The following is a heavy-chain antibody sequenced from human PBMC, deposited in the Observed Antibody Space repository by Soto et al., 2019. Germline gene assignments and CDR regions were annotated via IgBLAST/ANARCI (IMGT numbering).Heavy chain of an antibody. CDR1: GFTFGDYA. V-gene: IGHV3-49*03. Sequence: GGSLRLSCTASGFTFGDYAMSWFRQAPGKGLEWVGFIRSKAYGGTTEYAASVKGRFTISRDDSKSVAYLQMNSLKTEDTAVYYFLRPHGTRPAIGFLPRFDLWCKASLV. CDR2: IRSKAYGGTT. J-gene: IGHJ4*02. D-gene: IGHD1-1*01. CDR3: LRPHGTRPAIGFLPRFDL.